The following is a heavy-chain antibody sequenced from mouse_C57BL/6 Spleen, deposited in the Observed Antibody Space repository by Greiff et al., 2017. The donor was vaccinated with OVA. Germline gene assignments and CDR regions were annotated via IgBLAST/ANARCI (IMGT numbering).Heavy chain of an antibody. D-gene: IGHD2-2*01. Sequence: VQLQQSGPELVKPGASVKISCKASGYAFSSSWMNWVKQRPGKGLEWIGRIYPGDGDTNYNGKFKGKATLTADKSSRTADMQLSSLTSDDSAVYFCARSGGYEYYAMDYWGQGTSVTVSS. V-gene: IGHV1-82*01. J-gene: IGHJ4*01. CDR2: IYPGDGDT. CDR1: GYAFSSSW. CDR3: ARSGGYEYYAMDY.